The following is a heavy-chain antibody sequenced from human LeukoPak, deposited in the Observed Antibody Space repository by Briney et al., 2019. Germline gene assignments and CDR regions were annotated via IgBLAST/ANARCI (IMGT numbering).Heavy chain of an antibody. CDR3: AKGVVAATNAAYYGMDV. CDR2: ISYDESDK. Sequence: GGSLRLSCAASGFTFSNYGMHWVRQAPGKGLKWVAVISYDESDKYYADSVKGRFTISSDNSKNTLYLQMNSLRPEDTAVYYCAKGVVAATNAAYYGMDVWGQGTTVTVSS. V-gene: IGHV3-30*18. J-gene: IGHJ6*02. D-gene: IGHD2-15*01. CDR1: GFTFSNYG.